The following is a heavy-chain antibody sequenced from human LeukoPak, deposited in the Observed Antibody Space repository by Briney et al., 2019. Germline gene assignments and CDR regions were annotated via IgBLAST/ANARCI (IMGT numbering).Heavy chain of an antibody. CDR3: ARQMKKFGELFVDY. CDR2: IYYSGST. Sequence: KPSETLSLTCTVSGGSISSSSYYWGWIRQPPGKGLEWIGSIYYSGSTYYNPSLKSRVTISVDTSKNQFSLKLSSVTAADTAVYYCARQMKKFGELFVDYWGQGTLVTVSS. J-gene: IGHJ4*02. CDR1: GGSISSSSYY. V-gene: IGHV4-39*01. D-gene: IGHD3-10*01.